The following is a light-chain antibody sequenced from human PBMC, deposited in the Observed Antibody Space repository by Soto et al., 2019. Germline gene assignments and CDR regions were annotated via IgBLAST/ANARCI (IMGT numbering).Light chain of an antibody. CDR3: QSYDSNLSGRV. V-gene: IGLV1-40*01. CDR2: GNS. CDR1: DSNIGARYH. Sequence: QSVLTQPPSVSGAPGHRVTISCTGSDSNIGARYHVHWYQQLPGKAPRLIIYGNSNRPSGVPDRFSGSKSGSSASLAISGLQADDEATYYCQSYDSNLSGRVFGEGTKLTVL. J-gene: IGLJ3*02.